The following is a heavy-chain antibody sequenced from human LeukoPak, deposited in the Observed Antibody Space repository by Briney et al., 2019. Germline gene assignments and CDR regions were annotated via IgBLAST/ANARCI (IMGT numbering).Heavy chain of an antibody. J-gene: IGHJ4*02. CDR2: IKQDGSEK. Sequence: GALRLSCAASGFTFSSYAMHWVRQAPGKGLEWVANIKQDGSEKYYVDSVKGRFTISRDNAKNSLYLQMNSLRAEDTAVYYCAREAEEMTTILSENYFDYWGQGTLVTVSS. V-gene: IGHV3-7*03. D-gene: IGHD5-24*01. CDR1: GFTFSSYA. CDR3: AREAEEMTTILSENYFDY.